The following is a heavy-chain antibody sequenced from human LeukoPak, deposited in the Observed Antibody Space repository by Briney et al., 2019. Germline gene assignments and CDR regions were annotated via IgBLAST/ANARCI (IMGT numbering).Heavy chain of an antibody. Sequence: GRSLRLSCAASGFTFDDYAMHWVRQAPGKGLEWVSGISWNSGSIGYADSVKGRFTISRDNAKNSLYLQMNSLRAEDTALYYCAKLGGSSWYNAFDYWGQGTLVTVSS. CDR2: ISWNSGSI. D-gene: IGHD6-13*01. V-gene: IGHV3-9*01. CDR3: AKLGGSSWYNAFDY. J-gene: IGHJ4*02. CDR1: GFTFDDYA.